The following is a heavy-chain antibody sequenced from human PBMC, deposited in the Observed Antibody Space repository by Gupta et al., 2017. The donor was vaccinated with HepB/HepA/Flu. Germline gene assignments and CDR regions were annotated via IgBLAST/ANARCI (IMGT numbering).Heavy chain of an antibody. V-gene: IGHV3-7*01. CDR3: ARNFPFLTRYSSSARNPYYYGMDV. CDR2: IKQDGSEK. Sequence: EVQLVESGGGLVQPGGSLRLSCAASGFTFSSYWMSWVRQAPGKGLEWVANIKQDGSEKYYVDSVKGRFTIARDNAKNSLYLQMNSLRAEDTAVYYCARNFPFLTRYSSSARNPYYYGMDVWGQGTTVTVSS. J-gene: IGHJ6*02. CDR1: GFTFSSYW. D-gene: IGHD6-6*01.